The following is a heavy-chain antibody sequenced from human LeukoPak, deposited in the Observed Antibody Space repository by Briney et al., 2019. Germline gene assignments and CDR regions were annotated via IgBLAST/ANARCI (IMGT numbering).Heavy chain of an antibody. D-gene: IGHD5-18*01. Sequence: GASVKVSCKASGYTFTGYYMHWVRQAPGHGLEWMGWINPNSGGTNYAQKFQGRVTMTRDTSISTAYMELSRLRSDDTAVYYCARDRGYSYGYYYYMDVWGKGTTVTVSS. CDR3: ARDRGYSYGYYYYMDV. J-gene: IGHJ6*03. CDR1: GYTFTGYY. CDR2: INPNSGGT. V-gene: IGHV1-2*02.